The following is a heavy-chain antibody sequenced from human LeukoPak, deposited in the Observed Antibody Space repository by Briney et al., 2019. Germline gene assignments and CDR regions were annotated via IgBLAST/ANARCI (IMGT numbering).Heavy chain of an antibody. CDR3: ARESGYSGYDHYYYYYYMDV. J-gene: IGHJ6*03. V-gene: IGHV4-39*02. D-gene: IGHD5-12*01. CDR1: GGSISSSSYY. Sequence: SETLSLTCTVSGGSISSSSYYWGWIRQPPGKGLEWIGSIYYSGSTNYNPSLKSRVTISVDTSKNHFSLKLSSVTAADTAVYYCARESGYSGYDHYYYYYYMDVWGKGTTVTVSS. CDR2: IYYSGST.